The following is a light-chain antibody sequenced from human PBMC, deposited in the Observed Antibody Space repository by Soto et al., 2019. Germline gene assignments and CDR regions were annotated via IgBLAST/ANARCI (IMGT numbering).Light chain of an antibody. CDR3: SSYTSSSTLEGNDV. J-gene: IGLJ1*01. CDR2: EVS. V-gene: IGLV2-14*01. CDR1: SSDVGGYNY. Sequence: QSALTQPASVSGSPGQSITISCTGTSSDVGGYNYVSWYQQHPGKAPKLMIYEVSNRPSGVSNRFSGSKSGNTASLTISGLQAEDEADYYCSSYTSSSTLEGNDVFGTGTKVTVL.